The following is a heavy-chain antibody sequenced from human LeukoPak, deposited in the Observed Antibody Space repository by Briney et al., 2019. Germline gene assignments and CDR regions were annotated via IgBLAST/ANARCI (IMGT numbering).Heavy chain of an antibody. J-gene: IGHJ5*02. V-gene: IGHV4-39*01. CDR2: IYYSGST. Sequence: SETLSLTCTASGGSISSSSYYWGWIRQPPGKGLEWIGSIYYSGSTYYNPSLKSRVTISVDTSKNQFSLKLSSVTAADTAVYYCARQALWSSGWYEVPWFDPWGQGTLVTVSS. CDR3: ARQALWSSGWYEVPWFDP. CDR1: GGSISSSSYY. D-gene: IGHD6-19*01.